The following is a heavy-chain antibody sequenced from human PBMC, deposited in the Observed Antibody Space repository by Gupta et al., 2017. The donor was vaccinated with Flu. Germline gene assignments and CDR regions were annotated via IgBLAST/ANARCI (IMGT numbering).Heavy chain of an antibody. CDR3: AKLVGDYDYSDY. D-gene: IGHD3-16*01. J-gene: IGHJ4*02. CDR2: ISNDATQK. Sequence: QVHLVESGGGVVQPGRSLRLSCEASGFTFSTYAMHWVRQAPGKGLEWVAVISNDATQKYFIDSVKGRFTISRDNSRNTVYLQMNSLRPDDTAVYYCAKLVGDYDYSDYWGQGTLVTVSS. V-gene: IGHV3-30*18. CDR1: GFTFSTYA.